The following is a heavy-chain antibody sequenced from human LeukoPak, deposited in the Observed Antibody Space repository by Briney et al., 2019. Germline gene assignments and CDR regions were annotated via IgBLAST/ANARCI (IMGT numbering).Heavy chain of an antibody. CDR2: IYYSGST. Sequence: SETLSLTCTVSGGSISSSSYYWGWIRQPPGKGLEWIGGIYYSGSTYYNPSLKSRVTISVDTSKNQFSLKLSSVTAADTAVYYCAKALSSALYSSSWYPFDYWGQGTLVTVSS. V-gene: IGHV4-39*01. D-gene: IGHD6-13*01. CDR3: AKALSSALYSSSWYPFDY. CDR1: GGSISSSSYY. J-gene: IGHJ4*02.